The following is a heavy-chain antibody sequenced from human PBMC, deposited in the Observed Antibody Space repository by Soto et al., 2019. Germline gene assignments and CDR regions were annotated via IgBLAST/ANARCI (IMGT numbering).Heavy chain of an antibody. J-gene: IGHJ6*02. CDR1: GFTSDKYA. CDR3: VKGSMWEYRHYHNSMDV. Sequence: PGGSLRLSCSASGFTSDKYAMHWVRQAPGTGLQYVSGISDTGGSTFHADSVKGRFTISRDDSKDTLFLQMSSLRAEDTAVYYFVKGSMWEYRHYHNSMDVSGQRTMGSVSS. D-gene: IGHD3-22*01. CDR2: ISDTGGST. V-gene: IGHV3-64D*06.